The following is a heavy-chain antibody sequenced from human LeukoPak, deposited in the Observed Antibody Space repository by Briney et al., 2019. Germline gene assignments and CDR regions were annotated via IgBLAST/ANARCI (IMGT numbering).Heavy chain of an antibody. CDR2: IKSKTDGGTT. D-gene: IGHD3-3*01. CDR1: GVTFDNAW. V-gene: IGHV3-15*01. CDR3: TTDYDDFWSDYYNGFDY. J-gene: IGHJ4*02. Sequence: GGSLRLSCAASGVTFDNAWMTWVRQAPGKGLEWVGRIKSKTDGGTTDYAAPVKGRFTISRDDSKNTLYLQMNSLKTEDTAVYYCTTDYDDFWSDYYNGFDYWGQGTLVTVSS.